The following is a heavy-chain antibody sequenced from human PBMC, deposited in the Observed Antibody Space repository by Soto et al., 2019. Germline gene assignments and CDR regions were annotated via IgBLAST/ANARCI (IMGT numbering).Heavy chain of an antibody. D-gene: IGHD3-3*02. CDR3: VRYDRINMKPYSPEGFHI. Sequence: ASVKVSCKASGFTFSNYGLNWVRQAPGQGLEWMGWVSANNGHTNYAQNLQGRVSMTTDTSTSTAYMELRGLTFDDTAVYYCVRYDRINMKPYSPEGFHIWGQGTMVTVSS. J-gene: IGHJ3*02. V-gene: IGHV1-18*01. CDR1: GFTFSNYG. CDR2: VSANNGHT.